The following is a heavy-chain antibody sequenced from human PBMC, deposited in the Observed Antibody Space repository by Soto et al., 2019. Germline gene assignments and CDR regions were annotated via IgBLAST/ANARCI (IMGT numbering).Heavy chain of an antibody. Sequence: HVHLVQSGAEVKKPGSSVKVSCKASGGTFSSYTISWVRQAPGQGIEWMGRIIPILGIANYAQKFQGRVTIPEDKSTGTAYMALGSLRSEDTAVYYCATACSSTSCLPGDYSYYCMDVWGQGTTVTVSS. CDR2: IIPILGIA. D-gene: IGHD2-2*01. CDR3: ATACSSTSCLPGDYSYYCMDV. CDR1: GGTFSSYT. J-gene: IGHJ6*02. V-gene: IGHV1-69*02.